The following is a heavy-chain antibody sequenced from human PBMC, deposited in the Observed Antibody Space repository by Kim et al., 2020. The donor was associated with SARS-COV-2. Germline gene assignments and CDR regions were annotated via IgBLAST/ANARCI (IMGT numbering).Heavy chain of an antibody. V-gene: IGHV4-34*01. Sequence: SETLSLTCAVYGGSFSRYYWSWIRQPPGKGLEWIGEINHSGSTNYNPSLKSRVTISVDTSKNQFSLKLSSVTAADTAVYYCARAGYYDSSGYYYAPSFYYYYGMDVWGQGTTVTVSS. J-gene: IGHJ6*02. CDR2: INHSGST. CDR3: ARAGYYDSSGYYYAPSFYYYYGMDV. CDR1: GGSFSRYY. D-gene: IGHD3-22*01.